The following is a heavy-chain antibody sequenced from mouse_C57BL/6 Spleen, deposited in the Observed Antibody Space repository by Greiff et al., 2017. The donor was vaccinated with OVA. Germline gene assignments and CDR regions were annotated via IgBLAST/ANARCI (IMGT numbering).Heavy chain of an antibody. D-gene: IGHD1-1*01. Sequence: QVQLKQPGAELVKPGASVKLSCKASGYTFTSYWMQWVKQRPGQGLEWIGEIDPSDSYTNYNQKFKGKATLTVDTSSSTAYMQLSSLTSEDSAVYYCARSYYGSSSYWYFDVWGTGTTVTVSS. CDR2: IDPSDSYT. V-gene: IGHV1-50*01. J-gene: IGHJ1*03. CDR1: GYTFTSYW. CDR3: ARSYYGSSSYWYFDV.